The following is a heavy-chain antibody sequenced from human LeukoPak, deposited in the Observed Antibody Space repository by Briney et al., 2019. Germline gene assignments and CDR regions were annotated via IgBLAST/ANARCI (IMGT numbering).Heavy chain of an antibody. J-gene: IGHJ4*02. Sequence: PGGSLRLPCAASGFTFSSYSMNWVRQAPGKGLEWVSSINSRSNDIYYADSVKGRFTISRDNAKNSLYLQMNSLRAEDTAVYYCARFMDIVATTHDYWGQGTLVTVSS. D-gene: IGHD5-12*01. CDR3: ARFMDIVATTHDY. V-gene: IGHV3-21*01. CDR1: GFTFSSYS. CDR2: INSRSNDI.